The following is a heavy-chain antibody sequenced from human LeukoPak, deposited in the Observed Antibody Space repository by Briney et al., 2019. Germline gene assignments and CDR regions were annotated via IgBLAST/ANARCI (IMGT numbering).Heavy chain of an antibody. CDR1: GFTFSSYS. D-gene: IGHD2-15*01. Sequence: PGGSLRLSCAASGFTFSSYSMNWVRQAPGKGLEWVSSISSSSSYIYYADSVKGRFTISRDNAKNSLYLQMNSLRAEDTAVYYCARGSNSHCSGGSCYSGYWGQGTLVTVSS. J-gene: IGHJ4*02. V-gene: IGHV3-21*01. CDR3: ARGSNSHCSGGSCYSGY. CDR2: ISSSSSYI.